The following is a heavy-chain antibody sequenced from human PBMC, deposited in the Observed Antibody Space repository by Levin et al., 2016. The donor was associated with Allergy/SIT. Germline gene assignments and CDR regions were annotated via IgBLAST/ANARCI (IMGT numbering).Heavy chain of an antibody. J-gene: IGHJ4*02. CDR1: GYTFTSYY. V-gene: IGHV1-46*01. Sequence: ASVKVSCKASGYTFTSYYMHWVRQAPGQGLEWMGIINPSGGSTSYAQKFQGRVTMTRDTSTSTVYMELSSLRSDDTAVYYCARAIAVAQRIDYWGQGTLVTVSS. CDR2: INPSGGST. D-gene: IGHD6-19*01. CDR3: ARAIAVAQRIDY.